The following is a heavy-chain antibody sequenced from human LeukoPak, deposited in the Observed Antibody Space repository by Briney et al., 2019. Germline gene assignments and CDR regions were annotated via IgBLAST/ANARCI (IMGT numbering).Heavy chain of an antibody. V-gene: IGHV3-30*02. CDR1: GFSFSDYV. Sequence: GGSLRLSCAASGFSFSDYVMYWVRQAPGKGLEWVAFIRYDGSNKEYADSVKGRFTISRDNSKNTLYLQMSSLRTEDTAVYYCVKDFWFDSWGQGTLVTVSS. J-gene: IGHJ5*01. CDR3: VKDFWFDS. CDR2: IRYDGSNK.